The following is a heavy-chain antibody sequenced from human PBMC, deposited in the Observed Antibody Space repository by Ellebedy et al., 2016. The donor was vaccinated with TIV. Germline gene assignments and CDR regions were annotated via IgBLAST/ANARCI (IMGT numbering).Heavy chain of an antibody. CDR1: GFTFSNYW. J-gene: IGHJ4*02. CDR2: ISPDGTYV. CDR3: VRGSNGWSGPDY. D-gene: IGHD6-19*01. V-gene: IGHV3-74*01. Sequence: GESLKISCATSGFTFSNYWMYWVRQGPGKGLVWVSRISPDGTYVNDADSVKGRFTISRDNAKSTLYLQMNSLRAEDTAVYYCVRGSNGWSGPDYWGQGILVAVSS.